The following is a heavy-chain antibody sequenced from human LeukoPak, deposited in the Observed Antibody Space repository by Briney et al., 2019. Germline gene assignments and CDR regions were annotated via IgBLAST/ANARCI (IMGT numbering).Heavy chain of an antibody. J-gene: IGHJ4*02. D-gene: IGHD1-1*01. CDR1: GYTFTSYY. Sequence: ASVKVSCKASGYTFTSYYMHWVRQAPGQGLEWMGIINPSGGSTSYAQKFQGRVTMTRDTSTSTVCMELSSLRSEDTAVYYCARDPLNWNDEKSQTFDYWGQGTLVTVSS. CDR2: INPSGGST. CDR3: ARDPLNWNDEKSQTFDY. V-gene: IGHV1-46*01.